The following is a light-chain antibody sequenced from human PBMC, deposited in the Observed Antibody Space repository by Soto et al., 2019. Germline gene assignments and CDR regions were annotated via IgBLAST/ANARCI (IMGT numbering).Light chain of an antibody. V-gene: IGLV2-23*02. Sequence: QSALTQPASVSGSPGQSITISCTGTSSDVGSYNLVSWYQQHPGKAPKLMIYEVSKRPSGVSNRFSGSKSGNTASLTISGLQAEDEADYYCYPYAGSNTYYVFGTGTKVTVL. CDR3: YPYAGSNTYYV. CDR2: EVS. CDR1: SSDVGSYNL. J-gene: IGLJ1*01.